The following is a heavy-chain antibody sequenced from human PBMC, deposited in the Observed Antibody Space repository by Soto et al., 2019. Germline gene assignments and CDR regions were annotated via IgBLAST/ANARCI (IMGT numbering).Heavy chain of an antibody. J-gene: IGHJ4*02. Sequence: ASVKVSCKVSGYTLTELSMHWVRQAPGKGLEWMGGFDPEDGETIYAQKFQGRVTMTRDTSTSTVYMELSSLRSEDTAVYYCARALASGSYFDYWGQGTLVTVSS. CDR2: FDPEDGET. V-gene: IGHV1-24*01. CDR1: GYTLTELS. D-gene: IGHD1-26*01. CDR3: ARALASGSYFDY.